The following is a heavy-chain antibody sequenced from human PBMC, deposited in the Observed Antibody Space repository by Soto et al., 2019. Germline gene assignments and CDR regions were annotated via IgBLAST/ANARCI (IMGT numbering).Heavy chain of an antibody. J-gene: IGHJ4*02. CDR3: ASLHDYGDYLHDY. V-gene: IGHV3-30-3*01. Sequence: AVGSLRLSCAASGFTFSSYAMHWVRQAPGKGLEWVAVISYDGSNKYYADSVKGRFTISRDNSKNTLYLQMNSLRAEDTAVYYCASLHDYGDYLHDYWGQGTLVTVSS. CDR2: ISYDGSNK. D-gene: IGHD4-17*01. CDR1: GFTFSSYA.